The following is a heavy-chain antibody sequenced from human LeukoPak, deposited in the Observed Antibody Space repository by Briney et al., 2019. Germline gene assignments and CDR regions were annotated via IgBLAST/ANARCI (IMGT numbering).Heavy chain of an antibody. CDR2: MNPNNGNT. CDR3: SRALLGATVLWFDP. D-gene: IGHD1-26*01. Sequence: GASVKVSCKASGCTFTSYDINWVRQATGQGLEWMGWMNPNNGNTDYAQKLQGRVTMTRNTSISTAYMELSSLRSEDTAVYYCSRALLGATVLWFDPWGQGTLVTVSS. V-gene: IGHV1-8*01. CDR1: GCTFTSYD. J-gene: IGHJ5*02.